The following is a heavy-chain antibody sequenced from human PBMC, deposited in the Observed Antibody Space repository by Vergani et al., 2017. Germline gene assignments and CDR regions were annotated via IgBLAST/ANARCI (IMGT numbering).Heavy chain of an antibody. CDR2: ISGSGGST. D-gene: IGHD6-19*01. Sequence: EVQLLESGGGLVQPGGSLRLSCAASGFTFSSYAMRWVRQAPGKGLEWVSAISGSGGSTYYADSVKGGFTISRDNSKNTLYLQMNSLRAEDTAVYYCAKQGGSGWPRDYYYYGMDVWGQGP. V-gene: IGHV3-23*01. CDR3: AKQGGSGWPRDYYYYGMDV. J-gene: IGHJ6*02. CDR1: GFTFSSYA.